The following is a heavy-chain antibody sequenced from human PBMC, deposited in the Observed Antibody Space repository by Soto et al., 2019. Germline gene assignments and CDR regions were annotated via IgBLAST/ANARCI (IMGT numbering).Heavy chain of an antibody. CDR3: ARYYYDSSGYQNWFDP. CDR2: IYYSGST. V-gene: IGHV4-59*01. CDR1: GGSISSYY. Sequence: PSETQSLTCTVSGGSISSYYWSWIRQPPGKGLEWIGYIYYSGSTNYNPSLKSRVTISVDTSKNQFSLKLSSVTAADTAVYYCARYYYDSSGYQNWFDPWGQGTPVTVSS. D-gene: IGHD3-22*01. J-gene: IGHJ5*02.